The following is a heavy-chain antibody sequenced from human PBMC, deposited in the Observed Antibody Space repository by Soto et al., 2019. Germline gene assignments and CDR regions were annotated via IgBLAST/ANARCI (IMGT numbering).Heavy chain of an antibody. CDR1: GGSISTYY. CDR2: IYYSGTT. J-gene: IGHJ5*02. Sequence: QVQLQESGPGLVKPSETLSLTCTVSGGSISTYYWSWIRQPPGKGLEWMGNIYYSGTTDYNPSLKRRVTLSVDASKNQFCLRLSSVTAADTAVYYCARVNPPGSGGSCYYTSFWFDPWGQGTLVTVSS. CDR3: ARVNPPGSGGSCYYTSFWFDP. D-gene: IGHD2-15*01. V-gene: IGHV4-59*01.